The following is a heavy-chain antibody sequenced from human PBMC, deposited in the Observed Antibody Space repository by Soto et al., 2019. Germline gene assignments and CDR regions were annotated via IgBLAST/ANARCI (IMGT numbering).Heavy chain of an antibody. D-gene: IGHD2-15*01. J-gene: IGHJ4*02. V-gene: IGHV1-18*01. CDR3: ARRGYCSGGSSRECSYLDY. Sequence: QVQLVQSGAEVKKPGASVKVACKASGYTFTSYGISWVRQAPGQGLEWMGWISAYNGNTNYAQKLQGRVTTTTDTTTSTAYMELRSLRSDDTAVYYCARRGYCSGGSSRECSYLDYWGQGTLVTVSS. CDR1: GYTFTSYG. CDR2: ISAYNGNT.